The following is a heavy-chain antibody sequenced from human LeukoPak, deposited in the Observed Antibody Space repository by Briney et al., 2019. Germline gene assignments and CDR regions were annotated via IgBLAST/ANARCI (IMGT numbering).Heavy chain of an antibody. CDR1: GFTFSSYW. D-gene: IGHD3-10*01. CDR3: ARDKYTAWFATTFDS. V-gene: IGHV3-7*01. Sequence: GGSLRLSCAASGFTFSSYWMSWVRQAPGKGLEWVANIKGDGSETYYVDSLKGRFTISRDNAENSLYLQMNSLRAEDTAVYFCARDKYTAWFATTFDSWGQGTLVTVSS. CDR2: IKGDGSET. J-gene: IGHJ4*02.